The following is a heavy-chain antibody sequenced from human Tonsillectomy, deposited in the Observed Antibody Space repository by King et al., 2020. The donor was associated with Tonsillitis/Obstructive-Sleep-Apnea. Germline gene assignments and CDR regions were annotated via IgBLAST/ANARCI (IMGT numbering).Heavy chain of an antibody. CDR2: ISWDGGII. CDR3: VKDGWHYFDY. Sequence: VQLVESGGVVVQPGGSLRLSCAASGFTFDDYTMHWVRQAPGKGLEWVSFISWDGGIIDYADSVKGRFTISRDNSKTSLYLQMSSLRTEDTALYYCVKDGWHYFDYWGQGTLVTVSS. V-gene: IGHV3-43*01. J-gene: IGHJ4*02. CDR1: GFTFDDYT.